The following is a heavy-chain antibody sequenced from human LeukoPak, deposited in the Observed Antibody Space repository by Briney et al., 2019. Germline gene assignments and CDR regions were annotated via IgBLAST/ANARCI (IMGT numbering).Heavy chain of an antibody. CDR3: FASGYCSGGSCYYVHFDY. D-gene: IGHD2-15*01. CDR2: ISGSGGST. J-gene: IGHJ4*02. CDR1: GFTFSSYA. Sequence: GGSLRLSCAASGFTFSSYAMSWVRQAPGKGLEWVSAISGSGGSTCYADSVKGRFTISRDNSKNTLYLQMNSLRAEDTAVYYCFASGYCSGGSCYYVHFDYWGQGTLVTVSS. V-gene: IGHV3-23*01.